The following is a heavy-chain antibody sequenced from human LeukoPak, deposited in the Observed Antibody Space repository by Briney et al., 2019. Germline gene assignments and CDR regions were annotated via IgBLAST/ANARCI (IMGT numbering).Heavy chain of an antibody. J-gene: IGHJ4*02. CDR2: IYSNGST. CDR3: ARTNTVFYYFDY. CDR1: GGSLSSGGYY. D-gene: IGHD1/OR15-1a*01. V-gene: IGHV4-31*03. Sequence: PSQTLSLTRTVSGGSLSSGGYYGSWTRQHPRKGLELIGYIYSNGSTYYNPSLKSRVTISVDTSKNQFSLKLSSVTAADTAVYYCARTNTVFYYFDYWGQGTLVTVSS.